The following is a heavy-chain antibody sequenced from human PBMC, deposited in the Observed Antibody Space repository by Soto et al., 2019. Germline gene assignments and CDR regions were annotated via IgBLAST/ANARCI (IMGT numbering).Heavy chain of an antibody. Sequence: QVQLVESGGGLVKPGGSLRLSCAASGFSFSDYYMSWIRQAPGKGLEWVSYSSSSENIMDYADTVKGRFTITRDNAKNALYLQMNSLRAEDTAVYYCARKGNLPTDYWGQGTLVTVSS. CDR1: GFSFSDYY. CDR3: ARKGNLPTDY. V-gene: IGHV3-11*01. CDR2: SSSSENIM. J-gene: IGHJ4*02.